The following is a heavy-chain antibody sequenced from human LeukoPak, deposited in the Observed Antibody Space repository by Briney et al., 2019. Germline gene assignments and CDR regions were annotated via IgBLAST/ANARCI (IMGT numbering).Heavy chain of an antibody. CDR2: IYYSGST. Sequence: PSETLSLTCTVSGRSISSYYWSWIRQPPGKGLEWIGYIYYSGSTNYNPSLKSRVSISVDTSKNQFSLKLSSVTAADTAVYYCARIRDLVVVAAIGAFDIWGQGTMVTVSS. V-gene: IGHV4-59*01. CDR1: GRSISSYY. D-gene: IGHD2-15*01. J-gene: IGHJ3*02. CDR3: ARIRDLVVVAAIGAFDI.